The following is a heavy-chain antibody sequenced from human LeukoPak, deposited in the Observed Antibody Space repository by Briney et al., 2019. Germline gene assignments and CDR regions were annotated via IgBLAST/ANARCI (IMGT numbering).Heavy chain of an antibody. Sequence: GGSLRLSCTGSGFAFGDYLMSWFRQAPGKGLEWVGFIRSKTYGGTTEYAASVEGRFTISRDDSKNIAYLQMNSPKIEDTAMYYCTRVDDCGVVMSDHWGQGTLVTVSS. D-gene: IGHD2-21*01. CDR2: IRSKTYGGTT. CDR1: GFAFGDYL. CDR3: TRVDDCGVVMSDH. J-gene: IGHJ4*02. V-gene: IGHV3-49*03.